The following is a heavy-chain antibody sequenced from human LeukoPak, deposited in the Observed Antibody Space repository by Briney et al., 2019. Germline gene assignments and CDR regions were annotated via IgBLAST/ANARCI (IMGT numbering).Heavy chain of an antibody. D-gene: IGHD3-22*01. Sequence: ASVKVSCKASGYTFTGYYMHWVRQAPGQGLEWMGWINPNSGGTDYAQKFQGRVTMTRDTSISTAYMEVSRLRSDDTAVYYCARDYYDSSDYSRFDPWGQGTLVTVSS. CDR3: ARDYYDSSDYSRFDP. CDR1: GYTFTGYY. J-gene: IGHJ5*02. V-gene: IGHV1-2*02. CDR2: INPNSGGT.